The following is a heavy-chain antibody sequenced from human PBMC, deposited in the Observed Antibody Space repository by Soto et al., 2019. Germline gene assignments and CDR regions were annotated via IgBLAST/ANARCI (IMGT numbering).Heavy chain of an antibody. V-gene: IGHV1-2*02. CDR3: GRGRSGARVVFY. D-gene: IGHD2-15*01. CDR1: GYTFTGYY. CDR2: IGPNRGDT. J-gene: IGHJ4*02. Sequence: QVQLLQSGAEVKKSGASVKVSCKASGYTFTGYYIHWVRQAPGQGLEWIGEIGPNRGDTKYAQKFNGRVTMTRDTSIYTVYMELSNVSPDDTAVYYGGRGRSGARVVFYWGQGTLVTVYS.